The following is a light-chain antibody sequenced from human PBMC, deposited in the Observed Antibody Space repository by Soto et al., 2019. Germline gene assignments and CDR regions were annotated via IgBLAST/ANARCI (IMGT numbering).Light chain of an antibody. CDR1: QGIRNN. J-gene: IGKJ1*01. Sequence: AIHMTPSPSALSASVGYRVTITCRASQGIRNNLGWHQQKPGKAPKLLIYAASSLHSGVPSRFSGRGSGTDFPLTISRLQPEDFATYYCLQDYDYPWTFGQGTKVDIK. CDR3: LQDYDYPWT. V-gene: IGKV1-6*02. CDR2: AAS.